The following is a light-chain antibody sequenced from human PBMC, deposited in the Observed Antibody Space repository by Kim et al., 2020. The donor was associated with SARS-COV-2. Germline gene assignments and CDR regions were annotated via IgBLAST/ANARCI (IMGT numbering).Light chain of an antibody. CDR2: KTS. CDR1: QRIDRW. CDR3: QQYYTFWT. Sequence: DIQMTQSPSTLSASVGDRVTITCRASQRIDRWLAWYQHKPGRAPNLLISKTSTLESGVPSRFSGSGSGTEFTLTISSLQPEDFATYYCQQYYTFWTFGQGTKLEI. V-gene: IGKV1-5*03. J-gene: IGKJ1*01.